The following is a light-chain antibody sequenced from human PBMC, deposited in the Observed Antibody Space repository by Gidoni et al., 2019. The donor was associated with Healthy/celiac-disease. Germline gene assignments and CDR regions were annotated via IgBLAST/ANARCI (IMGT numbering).Light chain of an antibody. CDR3: AAWDDSLSCWV. CDR2: RNN. V-gene: IGLV1-47*01. Sequence: QSVLTQPPSASGTPGQRVTISCSGSSSNIGSNYVYWYQQLPGTAPNLLIYRNNQRPSGVPDRFSGSKSGTSASLAISGLRSEDEADYYCAAWDDSLSCWVFGGGTKLTVL. CDR1: SSNIGSNY. J-gene: IGLJ3*02.